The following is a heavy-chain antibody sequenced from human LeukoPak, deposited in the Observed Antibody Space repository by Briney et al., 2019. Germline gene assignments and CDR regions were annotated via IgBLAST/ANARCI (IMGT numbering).Heavy chain of an antibody. J-gene: IGHJ4*02. Sequence: SETLSLTCTVSGGSISSSSYYWGWIRQPPGKGLEWIGSIYYSGSTYYNPSLKSRVTISVDTSKNQFSLKLSSVTAADTAVYYCASIVGATFEFDYWGQGTLVTVSS. V-gene: IGHV4-39*01. CDR1: GGSISSSSYY. CDR2: IYYSGST. CDR3: ASIVGATFEFDY. D-gene: IGHD1-26*01.